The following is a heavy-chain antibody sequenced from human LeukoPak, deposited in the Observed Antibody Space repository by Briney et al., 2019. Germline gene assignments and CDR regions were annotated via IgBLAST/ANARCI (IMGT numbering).Heavy chain of an antibody. CDR3: ASLIVGDQDDAFDI. CDR2: INPNSGGT. CDR1: GYTFTGYY. J-gene: IGHJ3*02. V-gene: IGHV1-2*02. Sequence: ASVRVSCKASGYTFTGYYMHWVRQAPGQGLEWMGWINPNSGGTNYAQKFQGRVTMTRDTSISTAYMELSRLRSDDTAVYYCASLIVGDQDDAFDIWGQGTTVTVSS. D-gene: IGHD1-26*01.